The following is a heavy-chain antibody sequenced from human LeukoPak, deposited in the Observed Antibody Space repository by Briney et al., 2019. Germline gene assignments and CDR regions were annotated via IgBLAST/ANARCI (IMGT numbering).Heavy chain of an antibody. CDR2: ISYDGSNK. J-gene: IGHJ4*02. CDR3: AKGWAVAALPPFDY. Sequence: GRSLRLSCAASGFTFSSYGMHWVRQAPGKGLEWVAVISYDGSNKYYADSVKGRFTISRDNSKNTLYLQMNSLRAEDTAVYYCAKGWAVAALPPFDYWGQGTLVTVSS. CDR1: GFTFSSYG. D-gene: IGHD6-19*01. V-gene: IGHV3-30*18.